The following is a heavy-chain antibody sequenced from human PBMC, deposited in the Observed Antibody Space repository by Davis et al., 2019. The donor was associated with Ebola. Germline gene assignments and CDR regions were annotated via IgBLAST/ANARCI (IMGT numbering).Heavy chain of an antibody. V-gene: IGHV4-39*07. D-gene: IGHD3-10*01. CDR1: GGSISGSNDN. CDR3: ARNNSGIPFDY. Sequence: PSETLSLTCSVSGGSISGSNDNWGWIRQPPGKGLEWIGSVYYSGSTHYNPSLKSRLTISVDTSKNQFSLKLNSLTAADTAVYYCARNNSGIPFDYWGQGALVIVSS. CDR2: VYYSGST. J-gene: IGHJ4*02.